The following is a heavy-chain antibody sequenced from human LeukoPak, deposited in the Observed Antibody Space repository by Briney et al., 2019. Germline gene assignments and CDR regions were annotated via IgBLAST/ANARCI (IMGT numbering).Heavy chain of an antibody. CDR1: GFTVSSNC. CDR2: ICSGGST. V-gene: IGHV3-66*01. D-gene: IGHD1-1*01. Sequence: GGSLRLSCAASGFTVSSNCVNRVRQAPGKGLKWVSVICSGGSTNYADSVKGRFTISRDNSKNTLYLQMNSLRAEDTAVYYCARDSPRTGGGGSHFDYWGQGTLVTVSS. J-gene: IGHJ4*02. CDR3: ARDSPRTGGGGSHFDY.